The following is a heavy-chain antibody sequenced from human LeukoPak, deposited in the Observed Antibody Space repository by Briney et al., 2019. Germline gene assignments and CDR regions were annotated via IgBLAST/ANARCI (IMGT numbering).Heavy chain of an antibody. CDR1: GGSISSGSYY. J-gene: IGHJ6*02. CDR3: ARHTPITIFGVVTPGYYGMDV. V-gene: IGHV4-39*01. Sequence: PSETLSLTCTVSGGSISSGSYYWGWIRQPPGKGLEWIGSIYYSGSTYYNPSLKSRVTISVDTSKNQFSLKLSSVTAAGTAVYYCARHTPITIFGVVTPGYYGMDVWGQGTTVTVSS. CDR2: IYYSGST. D-gene: IGHD3-3*01.